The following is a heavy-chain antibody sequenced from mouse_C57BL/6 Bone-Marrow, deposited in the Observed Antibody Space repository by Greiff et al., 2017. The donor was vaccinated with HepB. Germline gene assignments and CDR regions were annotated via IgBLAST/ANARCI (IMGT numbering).Heavy chain of an antibody. CDR2: IYPRSGNT. V-gene: IGHV1-81*01. J-gene: IGHJ2*01. CDR1: GYTFTSYG. Sequence: QVQLQRSGAELARPGASVKLSCKASGYTFTSYGISWVKQRTGQGLEWIGEIYPRSGNTYYNEKFKGKATLTADKSSSTAYMELRSLTSEDSAVYFCARPYYGSSFDYWGQGTTLTVSS. D-gene: IGHD1-1*01. CDR3: ARPYYGSSFDY.